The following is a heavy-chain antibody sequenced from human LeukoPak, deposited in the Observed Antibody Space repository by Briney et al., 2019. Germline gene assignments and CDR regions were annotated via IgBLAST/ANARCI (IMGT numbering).Heavy chain of an antibody. CDR3: ATYYGSGSYHYFDY. CDR1: XFTFSXYG. V-gene: IGHV3-30*02. CDR2: IRCDGSNK. Sequence: PGGSLRLSXAXXXFTFSXYGMHWVRQAPGKGLEWVAFIRCDGSNKYYADSVKGRLTISRDNSKNTLYLQMNSLRAEDTAVYYCATYYGSGSYHYFDYWGQGTLVTVSS. J-gene: IGHJ4*02. D-gene: IGHD3-10*01.